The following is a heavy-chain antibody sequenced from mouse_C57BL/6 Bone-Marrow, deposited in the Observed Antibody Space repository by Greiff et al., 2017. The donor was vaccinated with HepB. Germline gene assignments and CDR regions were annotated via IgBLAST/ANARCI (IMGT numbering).Heavy chain of an antibody. CDR2: IYPRSGNT. Sequence: QVHVKQSGAELARPGASVKLSCKASGYTFTSYGISWVKQRTGQGLEWIGEIYPRSGNTYYNEKFKGKATLTADKSSSTAYMELRSLTSEDSAVYFCARKGLYGNYWGQGTTLTVSS. CDR1: GYTFTSYG. J-gene: IGHJ2*01. D-gene: IGHD2-1*01. CDR3: ARKGLYGNY. V-gene: IGHV1-81*01.